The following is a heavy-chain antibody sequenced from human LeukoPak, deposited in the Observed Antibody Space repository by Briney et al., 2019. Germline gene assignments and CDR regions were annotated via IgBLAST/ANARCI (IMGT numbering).Heavy chain of an antibody. CDR3: AREADIVSFDL. D-gene: IGHD3-16*02. J-gene: IGHJ2*01. CDR2: NDPNSGGT. V-gene: IGHV1-2*02. Sequence: ASVKVSCKASGYTFTVNHVHWVRQAPGQGLEWMGWNDPNSGGTKYAQKFQDRVAMTSGTSISTAYVELSGLRSDDTAVYFCAREADIVSFDLWGRGTLVTVSS. CDR1: GYTFTVNH.